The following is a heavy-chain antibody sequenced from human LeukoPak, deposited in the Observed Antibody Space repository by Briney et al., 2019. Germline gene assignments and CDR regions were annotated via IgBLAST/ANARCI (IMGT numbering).Heavy chain of an antibody. CDR3: AELGITMIGGV. CDR1: GFTFSSYS. V-gene: IGHV3-48*04. CDR2: ISSSSSTI. Sequence: GGSLRLSCAASGFTFSSYSMNWVRQAPGKGLQWVSYISSSSSTIYYADSVKGRFTISRDNAKNSLYLQMNSLRAEDTAVYYCAELGITMIGGVWGKGTTVTISS. J-gene: IGHJ6*04. D-gene: IGHD3-10*02.